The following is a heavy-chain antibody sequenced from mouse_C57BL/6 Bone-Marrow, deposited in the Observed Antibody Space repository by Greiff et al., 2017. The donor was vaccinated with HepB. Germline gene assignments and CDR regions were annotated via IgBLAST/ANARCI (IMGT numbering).Heavy chain of an antibody. CDR2: IYPGGGYT. CDR1: GYTFTNYW. Sequence: VHLVESGAELVRPGTSVKMSCKASGYTFTNYWIGWAKQRPGHGLEWIGDIYPGGGYTNYNEKFKGKATLTADKSSSTAYMQFSSLTSEDSAIYYCARWGAMDYWGQGTSVTVSS. V-gene: IGHV1-63*01. J-gene: IGHJ4*01. CDR3: ARWGAMDY.